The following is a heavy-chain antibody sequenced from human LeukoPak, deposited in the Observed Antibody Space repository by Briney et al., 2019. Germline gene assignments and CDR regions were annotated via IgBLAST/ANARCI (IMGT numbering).Heavy chain of an antibody. V-gene: IGHV1-8*01. J-gene: IGHJ4*02. D-gene: IGHD5-12*01. CDR3: ARGPSGYEGNDY. CDR2: MNPNSGNT. Sequence: ASVKVSCKASGYTSTSYDINWVRQATGQGLERMGWMNPNSGNTGYAQKFQGRVTMTRNTSISTAYMELSSLRSEDTAVYYCARGPSGYEGNDYWGQGTLVTVSS. CDR1: GYTSTSYD.